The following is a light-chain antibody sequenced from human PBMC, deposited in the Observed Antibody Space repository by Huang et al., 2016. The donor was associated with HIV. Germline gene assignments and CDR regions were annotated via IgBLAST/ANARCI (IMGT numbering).Light chain of an antibody. CDR3: QQYNRFYT. V-gene: IGKV1-5*03. Sequence: DIQMTQSPSTLSAYVGDRVTITCRASQSVGNWLAWYQQKPGQAPKLLIYTASTLQNGVPSRFSGSGSETEFTLTINSLQPDDFATYYCQQYNRFYTFGQGTRLDIK. CDR2: TAS. J-gene: IGKJ2*01. CDR1: QSVGNW.